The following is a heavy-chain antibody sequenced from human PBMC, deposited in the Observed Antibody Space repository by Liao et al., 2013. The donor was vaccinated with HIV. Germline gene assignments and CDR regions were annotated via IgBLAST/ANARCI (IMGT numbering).Heavy chain of an antibody. V-gene: IGHV4-30-4*01. D-gene: IGHD3-16*02. CDR2: IYYNGEV. J-gene: IGHJ1*01. CDR3: AREWSDYTNVGGTYRYNRYCQD. Sequence: QVQMRESGPGLVKPSETLSLTCSVSGGSIKSIYYYWSWIRQPPGKGLEWIGYIYYNGEVYSSPSLASRTSMSLDTSKNQFSLMLSSVTAADTAVYYCAREWSDYTNVGGTYRYNRYCQDWGQGTVVTVAS. CDR1: GGSIKSIYYY.